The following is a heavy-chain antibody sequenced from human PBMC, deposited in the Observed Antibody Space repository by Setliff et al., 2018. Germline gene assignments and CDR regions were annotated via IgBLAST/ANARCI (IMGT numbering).Heavy chain of an antibody. D-gene: IGHD3-3*01. CDR1: GDSISSRRNY. J-gene: IGHJ5*02. V-gene: IGHV4-61*09. Sequence: TSETLSLTCTVSGDSISSRRNYWGWFRQPAGKELEWIGQNYTSWSTNYNPSLKSRVTISLDTSKNQFSLSLASVTAEDTAVYYCARRVAIFGVVLLNWFDPWGQGTLVTVSS. CDR2: NYTSWST. CDR3: ARRVAIFGVVLLNWFDP.